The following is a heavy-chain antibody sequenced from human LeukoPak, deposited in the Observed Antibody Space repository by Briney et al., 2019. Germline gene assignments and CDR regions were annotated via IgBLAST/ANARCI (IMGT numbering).Heavy chain of an antibody. J-gene: IGHJ4*02. CDR1: GVSISSTEW. Sequence: SQTLSLTCAVSGVSISSTEWWIWVRQSPGQGLEWIGESHRDGRTRYSPSLTSRVSMSIDYSKNQFSLKVSSVTAADTAIYYCGKTDIWFNPIDYWGPGSLVIVSS. CDR2: SHRDGRT. D-gene: IGHD3-9*01. V-gene: IGHV4-4*02. CDR3: GKTDIWFNPIDY.